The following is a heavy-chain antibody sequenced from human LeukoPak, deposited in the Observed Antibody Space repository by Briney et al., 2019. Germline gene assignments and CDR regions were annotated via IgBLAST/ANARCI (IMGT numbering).Heavy chain of an antibody. J-gene: IGHJ6*03. CDR1: GFTFNNAW. V-gene: IGHV3-21*01. D-gene: IGHD3-3*01. CDR3: ARAGDFSYYDFWSGAGGDYYYYMDV. Sequence: GGSLRLSCAASGFTFNNAWMNWVRQAPGKGLEWVSSISSSSSYIYYADSVKGRFTISRDNAKNSLYLQMNSLRAEDTAVYYCARAGDFSYYDFWSGAGGDYYYYMDVWGKGTTVTVSS. CDR2: ISSSSSYI.